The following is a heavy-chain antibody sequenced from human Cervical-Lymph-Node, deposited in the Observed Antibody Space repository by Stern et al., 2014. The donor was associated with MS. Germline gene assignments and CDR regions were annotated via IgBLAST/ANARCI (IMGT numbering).Heavy chain of an antibody. D-gene: IGHD3-10*01. CDR3: TSLSGPLDS. CDR2: IITGNGDT. CDR1: GHPFA. J-gene: IGHJ5*01. V-gene: IGHV1-3*04. Sequence: QVQLVHSGAEVKKPGASVKVSCTASGHPFAVHWVCQAPGHRLEWMGRIITGNGDTNYSQKFQGRVTITRDTFASTAYMELRSLRSEDTAVYYCTSLSGPLDSWGQGTLVTVSS.